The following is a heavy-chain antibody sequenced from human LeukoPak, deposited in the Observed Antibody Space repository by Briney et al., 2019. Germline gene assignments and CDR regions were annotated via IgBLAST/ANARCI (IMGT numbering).Heavy chain of an antibody. J-gene: IGHJ4*02. CDR1: DGSFTGYF. Sequence: KPSETLSLTCAVYDGSFTGYFWNWIRQSPGKGLEWIGEINHRGSTNYNPSLKSRLTISVDTSKNQFPLRLTSVAAADTGVYFCARDPTTVMTVPWYFDTWGQGTLVTVSS. D-gene: IGHD4-11*01. V-gene: IGHV4-34*01. CDR3: ARDPTTVMTVPWYFDT. CDR2: INHRGST.